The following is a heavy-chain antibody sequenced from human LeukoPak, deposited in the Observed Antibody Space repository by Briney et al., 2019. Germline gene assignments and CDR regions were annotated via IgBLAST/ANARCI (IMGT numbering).Heavy chain of an antibody. CDR2: INPSGGST. V-gene: IGHV1-46*01. J-gene: IGHJ3*02. D-gene: IGHD6-19*01. CDR3: GGSSGWYEAFDI. Sequence: GASVKVSCKASGYTFTSYYMHWVRQAPGQGLEWMGIINPSGGSTSYAQKFQGRVTMTRDTSTSTAYMELSSLRSEDTAVYYCGGSSGWYEAFDIWGQGTMVTVSS. CDR1: GYTFTSYY.